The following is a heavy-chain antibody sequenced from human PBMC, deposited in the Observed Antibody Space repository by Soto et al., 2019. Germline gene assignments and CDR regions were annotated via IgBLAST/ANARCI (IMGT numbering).Heavy chain of an antibody. CDR3: ARSLPGEPIDS. J-gene: IGHJ4*02. V-gene: IGHV4-4*07. CDR2: IYTSGNT. D-gene: IGHD7-27*01. Sequence: SETLSLTCSVSGGSISSYYWSWIRQPAGRGLEWIGLIYTSGNTNYNPSLKSRVTISVDTSKNQFSLKLTSVTAEDTAMYYCARSLPGEPIDSWGQGTLVTVSS. CDR1: GGSISSYY.